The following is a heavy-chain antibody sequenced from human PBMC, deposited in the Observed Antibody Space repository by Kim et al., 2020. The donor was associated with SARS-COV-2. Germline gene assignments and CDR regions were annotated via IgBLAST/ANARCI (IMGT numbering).Heavy chain of an antibody. CDR1: GFTFSSYE. D-gene: IGHD3-3*01. V-gene: IGHV3-48*03. CDR2: ISSSGSTI. CDR3: ASESVSGSLLLLFYGMGV. Sequence: GGSLRLSCAASGFTFSSYEMNWVRQAPGKGLEWVSYISSSGSTIYYADSVKGRCTISRDNAKNSLYLQMNSLRAEDTAVYYCASESVSGSLLLLFYGMGVWGPGTTVTVSS. J-gene: IGHJ6*02.